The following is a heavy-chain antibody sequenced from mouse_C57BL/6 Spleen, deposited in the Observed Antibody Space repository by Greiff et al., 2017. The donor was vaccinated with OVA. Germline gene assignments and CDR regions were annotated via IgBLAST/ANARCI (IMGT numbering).Heavy chain of an antibody. Sequence: QVQLQQPGAELVMPGASVKLSCKASGYTFTSYWLHWVKQRPGQGLEWIGEIDPSDSYTNYNQKFKGKSTLTVDKSSSTAYMQLSSLTSEDSAVYYCARTTYGRGDYLDYWGQGTTLTVSS. CDR3: ARTTYGRGDYLDY. CDR1: GYTFTSYW. D-gene: IGHD1-1*01. V-gene: IGHV1-69*01. J-gene: IGHJ2*01. CDR2: IDPSDSYT.